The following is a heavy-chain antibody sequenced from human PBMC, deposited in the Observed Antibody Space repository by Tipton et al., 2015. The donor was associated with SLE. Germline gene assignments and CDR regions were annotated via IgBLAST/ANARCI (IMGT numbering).Heavy chain of an antibody. CDR3: ARGVAERLGLDF. J-gene: IGHJ4*02. D-gene: IGHD6-19*01. Sequence: TLSLTCTVSGGSIGPHYWHWIRQSPGKALEWIGYIYFDGNSNGRGNYNPSLKSRVTMSVDPSKMQFSLNLNSVTAADTALYFCARGVAERLGLDFWGQGSLVTVSS. V-gene: IGHV4-59*11. CDR1: GGSIGPHY. CDR2: IYFDGNS.